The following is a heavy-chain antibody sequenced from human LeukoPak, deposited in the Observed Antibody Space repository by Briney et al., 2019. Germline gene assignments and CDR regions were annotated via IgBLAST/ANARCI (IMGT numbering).Heavy chain of an antibody. CDR1: GYTFTSYD. V-gene: IGHV1-8*01. CDR2: MNPNSGNT. D-gene: IGHD5-18*01. J-gene: IGHJ4*02. Sequence: GASVKVSCKASGYTFTSYDINWVRQATGQGLEWMGWMNPNSGNTGYAQKFQGRVTMTRNTSISTAYMELSSLRAEDTAVYYCARSIYPDTAMAGFDYWGQGTLVTVSS. CDR3: ARSIYPDTAMAGFDY.